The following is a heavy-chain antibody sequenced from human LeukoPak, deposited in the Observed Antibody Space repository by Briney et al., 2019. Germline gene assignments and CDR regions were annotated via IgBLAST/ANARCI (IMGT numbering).Heavy chain of an antibody. V-gene: IGHV3-30*04. CDR3: ARDTRYYYDSSDYYWLDY. Sequence: GGSLRLSCAASGFTFRNYAIHWVRQAPGKGLEWVEVLSYDGSNKYYADSVKGRFTISRDNSRSTLYLQMNSLRAEDTAVYYCARDTRYYYDSSDYYWLDYWGQGTLVTVSS. CDR2: LSYDGSNK. CDR1: GFTFRNYA. J-gene: IGHJ4*02. D-gene: IGHD3-22*01.